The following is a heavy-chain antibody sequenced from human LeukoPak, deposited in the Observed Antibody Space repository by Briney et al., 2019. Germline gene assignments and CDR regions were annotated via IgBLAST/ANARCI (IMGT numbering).Heavy chain of an antibody. CDR2: ISYDGSNK. J-gene: IGHJ4*02. CDR3: ARPVNDRYSSGWYGRAYYFDY. CDR1: GFTFSSYA. V-gene: IGHV3-30-3*01. Sequence: PGGSLRLSCAASGFTFSSYAMHWVRQAPGKGLEWVAVISYDGSNKYYADSVKGRFTISRDNSKNTLYLQMNSLRAEDTAVYYCARPVNDRYSSGWYGRAYYFDYWGQGTLVTVSS. D-gene: IGHD6-19*01.